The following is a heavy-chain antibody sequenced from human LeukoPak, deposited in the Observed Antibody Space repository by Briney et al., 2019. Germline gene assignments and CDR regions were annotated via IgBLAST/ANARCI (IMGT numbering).Heavy chain of an antibody. D-gene: IGHD3-10*01. J-gene: IGHJ6*03. CDR2: ISAYNGNT. Sequence: ASVKVSCKASGYTFTSYGISWVRQAPGQGLEWMGWISAYNGNTNYAQKLQGRVTMTTDTSTSTAYMELRRLRSDDTAVYYCARVYGSGSYSYYYYYYMDVWGKGTTVTISS. V-gene: IGHV1-18*01. CDR1: GYTFTSYG. CDR3: ARVYGSGSYSYYYYYYMDV.